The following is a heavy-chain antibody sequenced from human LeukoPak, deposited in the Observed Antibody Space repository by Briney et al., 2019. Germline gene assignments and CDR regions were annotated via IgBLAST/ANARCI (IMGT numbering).Heavy chain of an antibody. Sequence: HPGGSLRLSCAASGFTFSSYAMSWVRQAPGKGLEWVSAISGSGGSTYYADSVKGRFTISRDNSKNTLYLQMNSLRAEDTAVYYCAKDYGTGIVGAEYTGDAFDIWGQGTMVTVSS. CDR3: AKDYGTGIVGAEYTGDAFDI. CDR2: ISGSGGST. CDR1: GFTFSSYA. D-gene: IGHD1-26*01. V-gene: IGHV3-23*01. J-gene: IGHJ3*02.